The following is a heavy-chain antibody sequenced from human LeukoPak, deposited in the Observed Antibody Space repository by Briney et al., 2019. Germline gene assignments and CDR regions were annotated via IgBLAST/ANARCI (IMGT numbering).Heavy chain of an antibody. CDR2: I. V-gene: IGHV1-69*13. J-gene: IGHJ4*02. CDR3: ARGPYSSILTGYYID. D-gene: IGHD3-9*01. CDR1: GGTFSSYT. Sequence: ASVKVSCKASGGTFSSYTISWVRQAPGQGPEWMRGIKFQGRVTITADESTSTAYMELSSLRSEDTAVYYCARGPYSSILTGYYIDWGQGTLVTVSS.